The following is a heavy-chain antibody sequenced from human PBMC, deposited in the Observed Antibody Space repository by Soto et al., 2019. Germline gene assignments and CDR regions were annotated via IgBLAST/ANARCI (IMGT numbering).Heavy chain of an antibody. CDR1: GGSFSGYY. CDR2: INHSGST. D-gene: IGHD6-13*01. Sequence: PSETLSLSCAVYGGSFSGYYWSWIRQPPEKGLEWIGEINHSGSTNYNPSLKSRVTISVDTSKNQFSLKLSSVTAADTAVYYCARTPLYSTKHRYYYGMDVWGQGTTVTVSS. J-gene: IGHJ6*02. CDR3: ARTPLYSTKHRYYYGMDV. V-gene: IGHV4-34*01.